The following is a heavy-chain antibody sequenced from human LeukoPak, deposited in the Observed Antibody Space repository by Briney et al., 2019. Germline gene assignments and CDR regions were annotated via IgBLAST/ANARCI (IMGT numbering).Heavy chain of an antibody. Sequence: SETLSLTCTVSGGSISTYYWSWIRQPAGKGLEWIGRIYTSGSTNYNSSLKSRVTMSVETSKSQFSLKLSSVTAADTAVYYCARAGPSGVQDYWGQGTLVTVSS. D-gene: IGHD3-3*01. CDR2: IYTSGST. CDR3: ARAGPSGVQDY. CDR1: GGSISTYY. J-gene: IGHJ4*02. V-gene: IGHV4-4*07.